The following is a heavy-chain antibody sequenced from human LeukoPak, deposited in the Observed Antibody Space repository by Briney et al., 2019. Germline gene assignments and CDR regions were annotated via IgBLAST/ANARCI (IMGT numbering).Heavy chain of an antibody. V-gene: IGHV3-7*01. Sequence: GGSLRLSCAASGFIFSHYSMNWVRQAPGKGLEWVANIKEDGSEKNYVDSVRGRFTISRDNAKNSLYLQMNSLRAEDTAVYYCARDSPFGVYWGQGTLVTVSS. CDR1: GFIFSHYS. J-gene: IGHJ4*02. CDR3: ARDSPFGVY. D-gene: IGHD3-10*01. CDR2: IKEDGSEK.